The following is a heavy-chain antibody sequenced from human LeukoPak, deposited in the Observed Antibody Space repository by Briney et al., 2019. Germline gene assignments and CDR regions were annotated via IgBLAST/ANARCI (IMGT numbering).Heavy chain of an antibody. D-gene: IGHD6-13*01. Sequence: GGSLRLSCAVAGITLSNYGMGWVRQAPGKGLEWVAGISGSGGGTNYADSVKGRFTISRDNPRNTLYLQMNSLRAEGTAIYYCAKGGMRQQLIDYWGQGTLVTVSS. J-gene: IGHJ4*02. V-gene: IGHV3-23*01. CDR2: ISGSGGGT. CDR1: GITLSNYG. CDR3: AKGGMRQQLIDY.